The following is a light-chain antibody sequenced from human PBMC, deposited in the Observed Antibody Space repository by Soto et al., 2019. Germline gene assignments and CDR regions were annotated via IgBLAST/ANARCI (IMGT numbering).Light chain of an antibody. CDR3: QQAYSFPIT. Sequence: DIQLTQSPSFLSASVGDRVTITCRASQGISSYLAWYQQKPGRAPELLIRAASTLQSGVPSRFSGSGSGTDFTLTINSLQPEDFATYYCQQAYSFPITFGQGTRLEI. V-gene: IGKV1-9*01. CDR2: AAS. CDR1: QGISSY. J-gene: IGKJ5*01.